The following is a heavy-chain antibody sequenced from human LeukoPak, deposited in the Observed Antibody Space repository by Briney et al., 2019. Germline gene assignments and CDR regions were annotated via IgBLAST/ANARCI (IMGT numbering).Heavy chain of an antibody. J-gene: IGHJ4*02. CDR2: IYYSGST. D-gene: IGHD5-18*01. V-gene: IGHV4-59*01. Sequence: KSSETLSLTCTVSGGSISSYYWSWIRQPAGKGLEWIGYIYYSGSTNYNPSLKSRVTISVDTSKNQFSLKLSSVTAADTAVYYCARAGGYSYGPYYFDYWGQGTLVTVSS. CDR1: GGSISSYY. CDR3: ARAGGYSYGPYYFDY.